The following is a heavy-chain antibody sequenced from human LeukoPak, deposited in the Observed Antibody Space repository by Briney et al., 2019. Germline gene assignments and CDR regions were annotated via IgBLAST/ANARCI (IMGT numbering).Heavy chain of an antibody. CDR1: GGTFSSYT. J-gene: IGHJ4*02. CDR2: IIPILGIA. D-gene: IGHD6-13*01. CDR3: ARDSSSPPRYFDY. Sequence: ASVKVSCKASGGTFSSYTISWVRQAPGQGLEWMGRIIPILGIANYAQKFQGRVTITADKSTSTAYMELSSLRSEDTAVYYCARDSSSPPRYFDYWGQGTLVTVSS. V-gene: IGHV1-69*04.